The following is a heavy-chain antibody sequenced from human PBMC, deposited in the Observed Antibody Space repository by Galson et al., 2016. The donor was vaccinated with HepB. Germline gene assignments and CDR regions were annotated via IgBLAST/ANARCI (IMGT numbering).Heavy chain of an antibody. CDR2: INHSGST. CDR1: GGSFCGSY. J-gene: IGHJ6*02. Sequence: SETLSLTCSVYGGSFCGSYWGWIRQPPGKGLEWIGEINHSGSTKYHPSLKSRVTISVDTSKNQFSLKLRSVTAADTALYYCARHDYETYHYYFGFNVWGQGTTVTVSS. V-gene: IGHV4-34*01. CDR3: ARHDYETYHYYFGFNV. D-gene: IGHD4-17*01.